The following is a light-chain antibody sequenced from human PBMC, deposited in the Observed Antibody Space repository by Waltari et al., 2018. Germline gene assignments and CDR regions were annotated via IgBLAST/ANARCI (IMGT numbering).Light chain of an antibody. V-gene: IGKV1-39*01. Sequence: DIQMTQSPSSLSASVGDRVTITCRASQSISSYLNWYQQKPGKAPKLLIYAASSLQGGVPSRFSGSGSGTDFTLTISSLQPEDFATYYCQQSYSTPLTFGPGTKGEIK. CDR1: QSISSY. CDR2: AAS. J-gene: IGKJ3*01. CDR3: QQSYSTPLT.